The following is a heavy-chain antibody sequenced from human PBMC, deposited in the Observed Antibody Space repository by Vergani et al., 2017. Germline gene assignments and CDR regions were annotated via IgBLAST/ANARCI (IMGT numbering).Heavy chain of an antibody. J-gene: IGHJ4*02. CDR2: SGLVGARMIANSVA. Sequence: DVQLVQSGGGQVQPGESLEVFCAASEFKISDFDIHWVRQAPGRGLEWVGRSGLVGARMIANSVASFSASVRGRFGISRDDSKNAVHLRLSNLGVEDTAIYYCAGSKSINPWRTGSRLGWFDFCGQGTLVTV. D-gene: IGHD3-10*01. CDR3: AGSKSINPWRTGSRLGWFDF. CDR1: EFKISDFD. V-gene: IGHV3-73*02.